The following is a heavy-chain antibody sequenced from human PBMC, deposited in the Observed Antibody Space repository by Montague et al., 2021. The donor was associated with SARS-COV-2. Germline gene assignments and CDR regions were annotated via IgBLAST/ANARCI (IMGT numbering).Heavy chain of an antibody. J-gene: IGHJ4*02. CDR3: ARDTYTSGWFKQFDY. D-gene: IGHD6-19*01. V-gene: IGHV4-39*01. CDR2: IYYSGTT. Sequence: SETLSLTCTVSGGSVSSSNYYWGWIRQPPGQGLDWIWSIYYSGTTYYNPTLQIRVTISVYTSKKQFSLNLSSVTAADTAVYYCARDTYTSGWFKQFDYWGQGTLVTVSS. CDR1: GGSVSSSNYY.